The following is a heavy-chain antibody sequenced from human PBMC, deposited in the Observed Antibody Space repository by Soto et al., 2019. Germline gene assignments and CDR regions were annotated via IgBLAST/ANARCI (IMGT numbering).Heavy chain of an antibody. CDR2: ISSSNK. Sequence: GSLRLSCAASGFTFSSYSMNWVRQAPGKGLEWVSSISSSNKYYADSVRGRFTISRDNSKNTLYLQMNSLRAEDTAVYYCAKDRSYYDYVWGSYRSHLDYWGQGTLVTVSS. CDR3: AKDRSYYDYVWGSYRSHLDY. D-gene: IGHD3-16*02. J-gene: IGHJ4*02. CDR1: GFTFSSYS. V-gene: IGHV3-21*01.